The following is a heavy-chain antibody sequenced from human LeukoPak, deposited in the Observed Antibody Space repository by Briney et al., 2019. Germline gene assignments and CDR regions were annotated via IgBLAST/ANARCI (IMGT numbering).Heavy chain of an antibody. D-gene: IGHD6-25*01. CDR3: AIQPRSATAHPYDY. V-gene: IGHV3-23*01. J-gene: IGHJ4*02. Sequence: GGSLRLSCAASRFTFSSYAMSWVRQAPGKGLEWVSAISGRGDNTYYADSVKGRFTISRDNAKNSLYLQMNSLRAEDTAVYYCAIQPRSATAHPYDYWGQGTLVTVSS. CDR2: ISGRGDNT. CDR1: RFTFSSYA.